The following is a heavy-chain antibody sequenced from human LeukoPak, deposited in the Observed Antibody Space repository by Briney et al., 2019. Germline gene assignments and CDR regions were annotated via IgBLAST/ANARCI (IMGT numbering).Heavy chain of an antibody. CDR2: INDSGST. J-gene: IGHJ6*02. V-gene: IGHV4-34*01. CDR3: ARGPESGLDYYHYGLDV. Sequence: SETLSLTCAVSGGSFSGYYWSWVRQPPGKGLEWIAEINDSGSTSYNPSLKSRVTISVDTSKNQFSLKLSSVTAADTAVYYCARGPESGLDYYHYGLDVWGQGTTVTVSS. CDR1: GGSFSGYY. D-gene: IGHD3-3*01.